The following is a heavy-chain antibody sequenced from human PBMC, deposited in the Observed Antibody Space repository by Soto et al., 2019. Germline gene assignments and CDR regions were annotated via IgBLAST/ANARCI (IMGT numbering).Heavy chain of an antibody. CDR3: ARRDSYYGLDV. CDR2: IIPILGAA. J-gene: IGHJ6*02. Sequence: SVKVSCKASGGTFSNYGISWVRQAPGQGLEWMGGIIPILGAANYAQKFQGRVTITADESTTTAYMELSSLRSEDTAVYFCARRDSYYGLDVWGHGTTVTVSS. V-gene: IGHV1-69*13. CDR1: GGTFSNYG.